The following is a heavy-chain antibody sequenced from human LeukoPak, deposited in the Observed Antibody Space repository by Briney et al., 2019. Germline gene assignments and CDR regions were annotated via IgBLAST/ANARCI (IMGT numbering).Heavy chain of an antibody. CDR1: GLSVSSFS. J-gene: IGHJ4*02. V-gene: IGHV3-23*01. CDR3: ARVSWLSSADAVR. Sequence: GGSLTLSCAAAGLSVSSFSMSWVRQAPARGLQWVSSMKGTGERFYAGSVKGRFTLSRDDSKNTVYLQMNNLRVEDTAVHYCARVSWLSSADAVRWGQGTVVTVSS. D-gene: IGHD2/OR15-2a*01. CDR2: MKGTGER.